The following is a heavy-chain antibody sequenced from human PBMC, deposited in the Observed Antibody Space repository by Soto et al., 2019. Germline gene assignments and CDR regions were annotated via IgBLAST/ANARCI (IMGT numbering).Heavy chain of an antibody. CDR3: AKTYVWGSYRYSDAFDI. CDR1: GFTFSSYG. Sequence: GGSLRLSCAASGFTFSSYGMHWVRQAPGKGLEWVAVISYDGSNKYYADSVKGRFTISRDNSKNTLYLQMNSLRAEDTAVYYCAKTYVWGSYRYSDAFDIWGQGTMVTVSS. J-gene: IGHJ3*02. CDR2: ISYDGSNK. D-gene: IGHD3-16*02. V-gene: IGHV3-30*18.